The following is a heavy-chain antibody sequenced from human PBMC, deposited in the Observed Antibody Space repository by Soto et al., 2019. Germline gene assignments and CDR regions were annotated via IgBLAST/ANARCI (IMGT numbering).Heavy chain of an antibody. CDR1: GFTFSSYA. CDR2: ISGSGGST. CDR3: AKARLSILLWSYGLFDY. Sequence: GGSLRLSCAASGFTFSSYAMSWVRQAPGKGLEWVSAISGSGGSTYYADSVKGRFTISRDNSKNTLYLQMNSLRAEDTAVYYCAKARLSILLWSYGLFDYWGQGTLVTVSS. J-gene: IGHJ4*02. D-gene: IGHD3-10*01. V-gene: IGHV3-23*01.